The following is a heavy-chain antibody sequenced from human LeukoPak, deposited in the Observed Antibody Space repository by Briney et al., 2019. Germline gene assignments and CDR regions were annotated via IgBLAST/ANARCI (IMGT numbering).Heavy chain of an antibody. CDR1: GFTFSSSA. J-gene: IGHJ4*02. D-gene: IGHD6-13*01. CDR2: ISASGDST. Sequence: GGSLRLSCAASGFTFSSSAMNWVRQAPGKGLEWVSRISASGDSTYYGDSVKGRFTISRDNAKNSLYLQMNSLRAEDTAVYYCARGRSSSWYDVDYWGQGTLVTVSS. V-gene: IGHV3-23*01. CDR3: ARGRSSSWYDVDY.